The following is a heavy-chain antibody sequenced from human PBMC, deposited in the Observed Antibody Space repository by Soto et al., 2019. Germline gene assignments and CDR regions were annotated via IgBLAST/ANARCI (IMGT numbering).Heavy chain of an antibody. D-gene: IGHD2-21*02. Sequence: QVQLVQSGAEVKKPGSSVKVSCKASGGTFSSYTISWVRQAPGQGLEWMGRIIPILGIANYAQKFQGRVTIPAEQSTSTAYMEMTSLRSDDAAVYYCAREAKGKVTVDYWGQGTLVTVSS. J-gene: IGHJ4*02. CDR3: AREAKGKVTVDY. CDR1: GGTFSSYT. CDR2: IIPILGIA. V-gene: IGHV1-69*08.